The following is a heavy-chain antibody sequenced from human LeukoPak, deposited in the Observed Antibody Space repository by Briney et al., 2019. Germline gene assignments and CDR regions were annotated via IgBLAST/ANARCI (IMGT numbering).Heavy chain of an antibody. CDR1: GFTFSSYA. CDR2: ISGSGGGT. V-gene: IGHV3-23*01. CDR3: ANLISNSPLYGMDV. Sequence: PGGSLRLSCAASGFTFSSYAMSWVRQAPGKGLEWVSAISGSGGGTYYADSVKGRFTISRDNSKNTLYLQMNSLRAEDTAVYYCANLISNSPLYGMDVWGQGTTVTVSS. J-gene: IGHJ6*02. D-gene: IGHD2-21*01.